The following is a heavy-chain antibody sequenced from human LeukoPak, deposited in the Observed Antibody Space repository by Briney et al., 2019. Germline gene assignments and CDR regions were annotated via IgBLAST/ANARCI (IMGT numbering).Heavy chain of an antibody. CDR3: AKDQNYYSSGWSSLFDY. V-gene: IGHV3-23*01. CDR1: GFTLSNFA. J-gene: IGHJ4*02. CDR2: ISANGGDT. D-gene: IGHD6-19*01. Sequence: PGGSLRLPCAASGFTLSNFAMGWVRQAPGKGLQWVSLISANGGDTYYADSVKGRFTISTDNSKNTLYLQMNSLRAEDTAVYYCAKDQNYYSSGWSSLFDYWGQGTLVTVSS.